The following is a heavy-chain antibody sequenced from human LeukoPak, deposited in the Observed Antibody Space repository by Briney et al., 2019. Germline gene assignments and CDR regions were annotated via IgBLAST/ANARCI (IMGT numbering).Heavy chain of an antibody. Sequence: PGGSLRLSCAASGFTFSTYAMNWVRQAPGKGLEWVSAISGSGGSTYYADSVKGRFTISRDNSKNTLYLQMNSLRAEDTAVYYCAKGRVWGSYPPNDAFDIWGQGTMVTVSS. CDR2: ISGSGGST. J-gene: IGHJ3*02. CDR1: GFTFSTYA. CDR3: AKGRVWGSYPPNDAFDI. V-gene: IGHV3-23*01. D-gene: IGHD3-16*02.